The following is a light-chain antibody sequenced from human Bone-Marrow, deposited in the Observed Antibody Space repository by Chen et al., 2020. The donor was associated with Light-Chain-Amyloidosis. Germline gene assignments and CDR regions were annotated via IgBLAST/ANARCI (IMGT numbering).Light chain of an antibody. J-gene: IGKJ2*02. CDR1: QSISTF. CDR2: AAS. Sequence: DIQMTQSPSSLSASVGDRVIITCRASQSISTFLNWYQQKPGKAPKLLIYAASTLQTGVPSRFSGSGSGTDFTLTISSLQPEDFATYYCQQSYTTPLCTFGQGTNLQIK. CDR3: QQSYTTPLCT. V-gene: IGKV1-39*01.